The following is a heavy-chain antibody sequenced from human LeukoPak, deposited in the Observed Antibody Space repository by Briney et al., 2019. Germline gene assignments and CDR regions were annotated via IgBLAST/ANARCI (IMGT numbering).Heavy chain of an antibody. D-gene: IGHD7-27*01. Sequence: ASVKVSCKVSGYTLSKLSMHWVRQAPGKGLEWMGGFDPEDGDTMYAQQSQGRATMTEDTSTNTAYMELSSLRSEDTAVYYCARDLSTPRLGMGGAFDIWGRGTMVTVSS. CDR1: GYTLSKLS. V-gene: IGHV1-24*01. J-gene: IGHJ3*02. CDR2: FDPEDGDT. CDR3: ARDLSTPRLGMGGAFDI.